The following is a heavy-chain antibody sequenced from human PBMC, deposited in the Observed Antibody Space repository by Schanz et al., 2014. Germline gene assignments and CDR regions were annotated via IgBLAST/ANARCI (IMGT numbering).Heavy chain of an antibody. CDR1: GFNSDDYA. CDR2: ISGSGGST. CDR3: ARVDSSGYFFDN. D-gene: IGHD3-22*01. J-gene: IGHJ4*02. Sequence: EVQLLESGGGLVQPGGSLRLSCTASGFNSDDYAMHWVRQAPGKGLEWVSAISGSGGSTYYADSVRGRFTMSRDNSKNTVHLQMSSLRVEDTAVYYCARVDSSGYFFDNWGQGTRVTVSS. V-gene: IGHV3-23*01.